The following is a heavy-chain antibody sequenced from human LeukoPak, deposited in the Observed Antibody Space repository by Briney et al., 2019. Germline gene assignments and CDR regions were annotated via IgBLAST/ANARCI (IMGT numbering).Heavy chain of an antibody. V-gene: IGHV3-64*01. J-gene: IGHJ4*02. CDR3: ARQAARIAAAGTSIDY. CDR2: ISSNGGST. CDR1: GFTFSSYA. Sequence: PGGSLRLSCAASGFTFSSYAMHWVRQAPGKGLEYVSAISSNGGSTYYVNSVKGRFTISRDNSKNTLYLQMGSLRAEDMAVYYCARQAARIAAAGTSIDYWGQGTLVTVSS. D-gene: IGHD6-13*01.